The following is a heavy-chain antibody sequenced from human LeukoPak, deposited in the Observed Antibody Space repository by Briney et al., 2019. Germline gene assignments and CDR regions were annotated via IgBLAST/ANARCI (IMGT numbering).Heavy chain of an antibody. CDR2: ISAYNGNT. V-gene: IGHV1-18*04. Sequence: SVTVSCKASGYTFTIYGISWVRQAPGQGREWMGWISAYNGNTNYAQKLQGRVTITTDTSTSTAYMELRSLRSDDTAVYYCARGSEYQLLSSFYFDYWGQGTLVTVSS. CDR1: GYTFTIYG. J-gene: IGHJ4*02. D-gene: IGHD2-2*01. CDR3: ARGSEYQLLSSFYFDY.